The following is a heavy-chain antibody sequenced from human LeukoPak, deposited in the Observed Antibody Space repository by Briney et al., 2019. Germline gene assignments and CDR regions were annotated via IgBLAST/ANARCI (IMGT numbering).Heavy chain of an antibody. CDR1: GFTFDDFA. CDR2: ISWNSDSI. Sequence: GGSLRLSCAASGFTFDDFAMYWVRQAPGKGLEWVSGISWNSDSIDFAASVKGRFTISRDNAKNSLYLQMNSLRAEDTAVYYCARGLGGYTSSQAYWGQGTLVTVSS. CDR3: ARGLGGYTSSQAY. D-gene: IGHD6-13*01. V-gene: IGHV3-9*01. J-gene: IGHJ4*02.